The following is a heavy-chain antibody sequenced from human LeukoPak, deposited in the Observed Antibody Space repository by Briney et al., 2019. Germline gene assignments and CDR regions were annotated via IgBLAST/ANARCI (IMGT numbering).Heavy chain of an antibody. D-gene: IGHD3-22*01. CDR2: IYYSGST. CDR1: GGSISSYY. CDR3: ARGGPYYYDSSGYFAY. J-gene: IGHJ4*02. V-gene: IGHV4-59*01. Sequence: PSEILSLTCSVSGGSISSYYWNWIRQPPGKGLEWIGYIYYSGSTNYNPSLKSRVTISVDTSNNQFSLQLSSVTAADTAVYYCARGGPYYYDSSGYFAYWGQGTLVTVSS.